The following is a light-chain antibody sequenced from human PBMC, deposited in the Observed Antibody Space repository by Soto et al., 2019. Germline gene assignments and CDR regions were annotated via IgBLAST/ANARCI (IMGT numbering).Light chain of an antibody. CDR3: CSYAGSSTFG. CDR1: SSDVGSYNL. CDR2: EVS. Sequence: QSALTQPASVSGSPGQSITISCTGTSSDVGSYNLVSWYQQHPGKAPKLMIYEVSKRPSGVSNRVSGSKSGNTASLTISGLQAEDEADYYCCSYAGSSTFGFGGGTKVTVL. J-gene: IGLJ2*01. V-gene: IGLV2-23*02.